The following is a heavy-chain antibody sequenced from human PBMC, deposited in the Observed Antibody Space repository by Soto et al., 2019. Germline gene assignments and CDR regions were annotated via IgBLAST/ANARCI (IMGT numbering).Heavy chain of an antibody. CDR2: ISSSGTTI. V-gene: IGHV3-48*03. J-gene: IGHJ4*02. CDR1: EFPFSDYE. Sequence: PVGSLSLSCAASEFPFSDYEMNWVRQAPGKGLEWISYISSSGTTIYYADSVKGRFTISRDNAKSSLYLQMNSLRVDDTAVYYCARRFDDWGQGTLVTV. CDR3: ARRFDD.